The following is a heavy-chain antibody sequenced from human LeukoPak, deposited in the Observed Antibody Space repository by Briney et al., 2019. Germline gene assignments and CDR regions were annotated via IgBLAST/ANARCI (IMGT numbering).Heavy chain of an antibody. CDR3: ARDHGITMARGVIITRNWFDP. V-gene: IGHV1-8*02. J-gene: IGHJ5*02. CDR1: GYTFTSYD. D-gene: IGHD3-10*01. CDR2: MNPNSGNT. Sequence: ASVKVSCKASGYTFTSYDINWVRQATGQGLEWMGWMNPNSGNTDYAQKLQGRVTMTTDTSTSTAYMELRSLRSDDTAVYYCARDHGITMARGVIITRNWFDPWGQGTLVTVSS.